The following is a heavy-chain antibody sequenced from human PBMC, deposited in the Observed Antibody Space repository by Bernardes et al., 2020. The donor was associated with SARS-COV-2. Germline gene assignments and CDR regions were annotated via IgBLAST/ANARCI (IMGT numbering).Heavy chain of an antibody. CDR2: LYHSGCT. V-gene: IGHV4-38-2*01. J-gene: IGHJ3*02. D-gene: IGHD3-3*01. CDR3: ARAGSITIFGVVIARKDAFDI. CDR1: GSSISSGYY. Sequence: SETLSLTCAVSGSSISSGYYWGWIRQPPGKGLEWIGCLYHSGCTYYHPSLKSRDTISVDTSKNQFSLKLSSVTAANTAVYYCARAGSITIFGVVIARKDAFDIWGQGTMVTVSS.